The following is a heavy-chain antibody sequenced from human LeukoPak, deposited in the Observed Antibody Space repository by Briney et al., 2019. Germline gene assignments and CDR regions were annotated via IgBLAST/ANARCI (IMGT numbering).Heavy chain of an antibody. CDR1: GFTFSASA. J-gene: IGHJ4*02. CDR2: IRTKSNNFAT. V-gene: IGHV3-73*01. CDR3: ASYDNAGNYYHNY. D-gene: IGHD3-22*01. Sequence: GGSLKLSCAASGFTFSASAIHWVRQASGKGLEWVGRIRTKSNNFATTYGATLNGRVTISRDDSKNTASLHMSGLKTEDTATYSCASYDNAGNYYHNYWGRGTLVTVSS.